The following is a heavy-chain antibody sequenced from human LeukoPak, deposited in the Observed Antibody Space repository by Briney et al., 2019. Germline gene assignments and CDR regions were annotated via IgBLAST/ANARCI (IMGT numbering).Heavy chain of an antibody. Sequence: SVKVSCKASGGTFSSYAISWVRQAPGQGLEWMGRIIPILGIANYAQKFQGRVTITADKSTSTAYMELSSLRSEDTAVYYCARSLSLLYPWGDNWFDPWGQGTLVTVSS. CDR2: IIPILGIA. J-gene: IGHJ5*02. CDR1: GGTFSSYA. D-gene: IGHD2-8*01. CDR3: ARSLSLLYPWGDNWFDP. V-gene: IGHV1-69*04.